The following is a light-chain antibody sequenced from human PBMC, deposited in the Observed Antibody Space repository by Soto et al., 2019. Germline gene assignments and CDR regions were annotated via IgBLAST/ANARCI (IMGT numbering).Light chain of an antibody. Sequence: DIQMTQSPSSLSASVGDRVTITCRASQGISNLLGWFQHKPGKAPTRLIYAASSLQGGVQSSSGGSGSGTEFTLTIAGLRLENFADIYGIQLNTYPYTLGQGTKLEI. J-gene: IGKJ2*01. CDR2: AAS. CDR3: IQLNTYPYT. CDR1: QGISNL. V-gene: IGKV1-17*01.